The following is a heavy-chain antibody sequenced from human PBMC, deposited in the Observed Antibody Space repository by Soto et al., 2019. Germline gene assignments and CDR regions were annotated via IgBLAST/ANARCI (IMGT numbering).Heavy chain of an antibody. V-gene: IGHV4-4*02. CDR2: IYYSGST. CDR1: GDTFSGGNW. CDR3: VRHSRSGSSGWYRY. D-gene: IGHD6-19*01. J-gene: IGHJ4*02. Sequence: SETLSLTCGVSGDTFSGGNWWSWVRQPPGKGLEWIGEIYYSGSTNLNPSLKSRVTISIDKSKNQFSLNLTSVTAADTAVYYCVRHSRSGSSGWYRYWGQGTLVTVSS.